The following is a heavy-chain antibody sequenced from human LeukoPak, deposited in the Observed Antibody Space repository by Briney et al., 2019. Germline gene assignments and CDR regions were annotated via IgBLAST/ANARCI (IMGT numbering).Heavy chain of an antibody. V-gene: IGHV4-34*01. CDR3: ARTSWVGYCSGGSCFFDY. J-gene: IGHJ4*02. CDR2: INHSGST. Sequence: SETLSLTCAVYGGSFSGYYWSWIRQPPGKGLEWIGEINHSGSTNYNPSLKSRVTISVDTSKNQFSLKLSSVTAADTAVYYCARTSWVGYCSGGSCFFDYWGQGTPVTISS. D-gene: IGHD2-15*01. CDR1: GGSFSGYY.